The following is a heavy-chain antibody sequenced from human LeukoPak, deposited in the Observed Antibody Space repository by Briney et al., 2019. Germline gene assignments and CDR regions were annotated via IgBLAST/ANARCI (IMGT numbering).Heavy chain of an antibody. V-gene: IGHV6-1*01. J-gene: IGHJ4*02. Sequence: SQTLSLTCAISGDIVSSNSAAWNWIRQSPSRGLEWLGRTYYRSKLHSYYAPSAKSRIHSNPDASKVQFSLQSKSVTPEDTAVYYCARMVGLVSDFWGQGTQVTVSS. CDR1: GDIVSSNSAA. CDR2: TYYRSKLHS. CDR3: ARMVGLVSDF. D-gene: IGHD3-10*01.